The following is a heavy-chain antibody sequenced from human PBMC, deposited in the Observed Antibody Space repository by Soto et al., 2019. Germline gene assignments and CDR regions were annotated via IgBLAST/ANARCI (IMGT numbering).Heavy chain of an antibody. Sequence: SETLSLTCTVCGGSISSYYWSWIRQPPGKGLEWIGYIYYSGSTNYNPSLKSRVTISVDTSKNQFSLKLSSVTAADTAVYYCARVSRGVYYDFWSGLYGMDVWGQGTTVTVS. V-gene: IGHV4-59*01. CDR3: ARVSRGVYYDFWSGLYGMDV. J-gene: IGHJ6*02. CDR1: GGSISSYY. D-gene: IGHD3-3*01. CDR2: IYYSGST.